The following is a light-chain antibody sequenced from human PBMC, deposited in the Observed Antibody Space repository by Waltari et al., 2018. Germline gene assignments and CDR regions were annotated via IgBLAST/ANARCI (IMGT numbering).Light chain of an antibody. CDR1: PTITGSW. Sequence: EIVLTHSPGTLSVSTGERVTAPCRASPTITGSWLTWYHQKPGQAPRLLIYGASNRAPGIPDRFSGSGSGTDFTLTISRLEPEDSAVYYCQQYDGSVVTFGGGTKVEIK. J-gene: IGKJ4*01. CDR2: GAS. CDR3: QQYDGSVVT. V-gene: IGKV3-20*01.